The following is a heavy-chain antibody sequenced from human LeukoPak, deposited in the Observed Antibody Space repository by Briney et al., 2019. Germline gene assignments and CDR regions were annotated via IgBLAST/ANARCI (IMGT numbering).Heavy chain of an antibody. Sequence: WGSLRLSCAASGFTFSSYAMHWVRQAPGKGLEWVAVISYDGSNKYYADSVKGRFTISRDNSKNTLYLQMNSLRAEDTAVYYCARDREYYNLLTGYKVSHCFDYWGQGTLVTVSS. D-gene: IGHD3-9*01. CDR3: ARDREYYNLLTGYKVSHCFDY. CDR1: GFTFSSYA. J-gene: IGHJ4*02. CDR2: ISYDGSNK. V-gene: IGHV3-30*04.